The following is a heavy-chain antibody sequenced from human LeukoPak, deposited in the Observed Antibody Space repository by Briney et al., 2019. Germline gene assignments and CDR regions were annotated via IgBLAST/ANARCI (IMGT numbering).Heavy chain of an antibody. J-gene: IGHJ5*02. CDR3: ARDVSGAVGNWFDP. CDR1: GYTFTGYY. D-gene: IGHD6-13*01. Sequence: PGGSLRLSCAASGYTFTGYYMHWVRQAPGQGLEWMGWINPNSGGTNYAQKFQGRVTMTRDTSISTAYMELSRLRSDDTAVYYCARDVSGAVGNWFDPWGQGTLVTVSS. CDR2: INPNSGGT. V-gene: IGHV1-2*02.